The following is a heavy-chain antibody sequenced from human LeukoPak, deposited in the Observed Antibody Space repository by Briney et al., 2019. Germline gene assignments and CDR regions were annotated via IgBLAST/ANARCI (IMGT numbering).Heavy chain of an antibody. J-gene: IGHJ4*02. V-gene: IGHV3-21*01. Sequence: PGGSLRLSCAASGFTFSSYRMNWVRQAPGKGLEWVSSISSSNSSIHYADSVKGRFTISRDNAKNSLYLQMNSLRAEDTAVYYCARGVVVGATNLDYWGQGTLVTVSS. CDR3: ARGVVVGATNLDY. D-gene: IGHD1-26*01. CDR1: GFTFSSYR. CDR2: ISSSNSSI.